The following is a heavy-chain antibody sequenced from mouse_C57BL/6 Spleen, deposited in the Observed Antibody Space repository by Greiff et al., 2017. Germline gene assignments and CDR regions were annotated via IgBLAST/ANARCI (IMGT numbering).Heavy chain of an antibody. J-gene: IGHJ2*01. D-gene: IGHD4-1*01. Sequence: EVNVVESEGGLVQPGSSMKLSCTASGFTFSDYYMAWVRQVPEKGLEWVANINYDGSSTYYLDSLKSRFIISRDNAKNILYLQMSSLKSEDTATYYCARDKGDWGNYFDYWGQGTTLTVSS. CDR3: ARDKGDWGNYFDY. V-gene: IGHV5-16*01. CDR2: INYDGSST. CDR1: GFTFSDYY.